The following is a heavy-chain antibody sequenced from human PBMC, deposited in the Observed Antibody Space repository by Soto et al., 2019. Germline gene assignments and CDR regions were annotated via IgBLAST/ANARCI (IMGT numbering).Heavy chain of an antibody. V-gene: IGHV3-15*07. Sequence: EVQLVESGGGLVEPGGSLRLLCTGSAFIFEKDWMNWVRQAPGKGLQWVGRIKTTSEGATADYAAPVKGRFTIARDDSRRDVYLQMNNLTTEDTGRYYCTAGTPIDFWGPGTPVTVSS. J-gene: IGHJ4*02. CDR1: AFIFEKDW. CDR3: TAGTPIDF. CDR2: IKTTSEGATA.